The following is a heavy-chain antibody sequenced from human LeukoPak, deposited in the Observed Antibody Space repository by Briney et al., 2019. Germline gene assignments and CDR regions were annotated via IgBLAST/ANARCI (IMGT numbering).Heavy chain of an antibody. CDR2: ISGSGGST. J-gene: IGHJ4*02. CDR1: GFTFSNYW. Sequence: GGSLRLSCAASGFTFSNYWMSWVRQAPGKGLEWVSAISGSGGSTYYADSVKGRFTISRDNSKNTLYLQMNSLRAEDTAVYYCAKDLIRYFDWLVGFSDYWGQGTLVTVSS. V-gene: IGHV3-23*01. D-gene: IGHD3-9*01. CDR3: AKDLIRYFDWLVGFSDY.